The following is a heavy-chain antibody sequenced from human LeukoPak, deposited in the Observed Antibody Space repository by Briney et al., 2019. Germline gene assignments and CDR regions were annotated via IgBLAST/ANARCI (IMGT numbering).Heavy chain of an antibody. Sequence: GGSLRLSCAASGSTFSRYWMHWVRQAPGKGLVWVSLVKSDGITTIYADSVKGRFTISRDNSKNTLYLQMNSLRAEDTAVYYCAKESAAGTSAPNDYWGQGTLVTVSS. CDR2: VKSDGITT. V-gene: IGHV3-74*01. J-gene: IGHJ4*02. D-gene: IGHD6-13*01. CDR1: GSTFSRYW. CDR3: AKESAAGTSAPNDY.